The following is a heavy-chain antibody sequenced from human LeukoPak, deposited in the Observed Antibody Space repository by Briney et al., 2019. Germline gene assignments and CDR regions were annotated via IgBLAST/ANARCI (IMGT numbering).Heavy chain of an antibody. CDR3: ARRYYYGSRWFDP. J-gene: IGHJ5*02. Sequence: PSETLSLTCAVYGGSFSGYYWSWIRQPPGKGLEWIGEINHSGSTNYNPSLKSRVTISVDTSKNQFSLKLSSVTAADTAVYYCARRYYYGSRWFDPWGQGTLVTVSS. D-gene: IGHD3-10*01. CDR1: GGSFSGYY. V-gene: IGHV4-34*01. CDR2: INHSGST.